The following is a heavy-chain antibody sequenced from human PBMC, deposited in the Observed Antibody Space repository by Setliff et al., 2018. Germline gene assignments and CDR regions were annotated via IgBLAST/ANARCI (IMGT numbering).Heavy chain of an antibody. CDR1: GSTFTDSI. CDR3: SRLVRYCTTTTCQRASGAEF. CDR2: ISAYTGNT. Sequence: GASVKVSCKASGSTFTDSIVNWVRQAPGQGLEWVGWISAYTGNTNYAQKLQGRVSMTTDTSTSTAYMELRSLTSDDTAVYYCSRLVRYCTTTTCQRASGAEFWGQGTLVTVSS. D-gene: IGHD2-8*01. V-gene: IGHV1-18*01. J-gene: IGHJ4*02.